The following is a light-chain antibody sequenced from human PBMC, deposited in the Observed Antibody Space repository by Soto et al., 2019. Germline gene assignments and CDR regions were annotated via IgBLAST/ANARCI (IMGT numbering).Light chain of an antibody. V-gene: IGKV3-15*01. J-gene: IGKJ1*01. Sequence: EIVMTQSPATLSVSPGERATLSCRASQSVSSNLAWYQQNPGQAPRLLIYGASTRATGIPARFSGSGSGTEFTLTISSLQSEDFAVYYCQQYNNWPREFGQGTKVEIK. CDR3: QQYNNWPRE. CDR2: GAS. CDR1: QSVSSN.